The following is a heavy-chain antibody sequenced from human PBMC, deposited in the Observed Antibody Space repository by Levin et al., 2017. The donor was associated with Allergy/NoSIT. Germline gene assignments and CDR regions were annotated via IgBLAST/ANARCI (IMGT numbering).Heavy chain of an antibody. CDR3: ARDNWGDRIAAARAYYYYYMDV. Sequence: SVKVSCKASGGTFSSYAISWVRQAPGQGLEWMGGIIPIFGTANYAQKFQGRVTITADESTSTAYMELSSLRSEDTAVYYCARDNWGDRIAAARAYYYYYMDVWGKGTTVTVSS. CDR2: IIPIFGTA. D-gene: IGHD6-13*01. CDR1: GGTFSSYA. J-gene: IGHJ6*03. V-gene: IGHV1-69*13.